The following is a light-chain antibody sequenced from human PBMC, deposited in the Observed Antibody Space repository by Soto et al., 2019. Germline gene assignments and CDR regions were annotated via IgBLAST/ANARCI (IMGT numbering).Light chain of an antibody. V-gene: IGLV4-69*01. Sequence: QPVLTQSPSASASLGASVKRTCTLSSGHSNYAIEWHQQQSEKGPRYLMKLNSDGSHSKGDGIPDRFSGSSSGAERYLTISSLQSEEEANYYCQTWGSGIVVFGGGTKLTVL. J-gene: IGLJ2*01. CDR1: SGHSNYA. CDR3: QTWGSGIVV. CDR2: LNSDGSH.